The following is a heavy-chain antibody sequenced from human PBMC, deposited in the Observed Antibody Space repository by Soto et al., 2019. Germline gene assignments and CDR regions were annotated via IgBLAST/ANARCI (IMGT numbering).Heavy chain of an antibody. CDR3: ARTQPRHTVFDY. CDR1: GYTFTSYY. Sequence: GASVRVSCKASGYTFTSYYMHWVRQAPGQGLEWMGIINPSGGSTSYAQKFQGRVTMTRDTSTSTVYMELSSLRSEDTAVYYCARTQPRHTVFDYWGQGTLVTVSS. J-gene: IGHJ4*02. D-gene: IGHD4-17*01. V-gene: IGHV1-46*01. CDR2: INPSGGST.